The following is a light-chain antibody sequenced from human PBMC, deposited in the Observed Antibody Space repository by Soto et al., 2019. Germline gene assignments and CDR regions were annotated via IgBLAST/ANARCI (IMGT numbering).Light chain of an antibody. CDR3: SSYTRSSTRV. J-gene: IGLJ3*02. Sequence: QSALTQPASVSGSPGQSITISCTGTSSDVGGYNYVSWYQQHPGKAPKLMIYEVSNRPSGVSNRFSGSKSGNTASLTISVLQAEEEADYYCSSYTRSSTRVFGGGTKVTVL. CDR1: SSDVGGYNY. CDR2: EVS. V-gene: IGLV2-14*01.